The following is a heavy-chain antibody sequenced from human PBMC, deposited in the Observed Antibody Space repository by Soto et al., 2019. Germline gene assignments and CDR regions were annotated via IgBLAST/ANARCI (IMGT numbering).Heavy chain of an antibody. J-gene: IGHJ4*02. Sequence: SETLSLTCVVSGGSISSGGYSWSWIRQPPGKGLEWIGYIYHSGSTYYNPSLKSRVTISVDRPKNQFSLKLRSVTASDTAVYYCARRDYYDSSGYYFDYLGQGTLVTVFS. CDR3: ARRDYYDSSGYYFDY. V-gene: IGHV4-30-2*01. CDR2: IYHSGST. D-gene: IGHD3-22*01. CDR1: GGSISSGGYS.